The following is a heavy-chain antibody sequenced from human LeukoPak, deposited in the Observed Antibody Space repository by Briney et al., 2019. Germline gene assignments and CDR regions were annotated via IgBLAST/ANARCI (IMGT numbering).Heavy chain of an antibody. D-gene: IGHD2-21*02. CDR3: ARGLYCGGDCFNYFDY. CDR1: GGSSRGYF. CDR2: INHSGSI. Sequence: PETLSLTCAVPGGSSRGYFWSRSRQPPGTGLGWVGEINHSGSINYNTSLKSRVTISVDTSKNQFSLKLSSVTAADTAVYYCARGLYCGGDCFNYFDYWGQGTLVTVSS. V-gene: IGHV4-34*01. J-gene: IGHJ4*02.